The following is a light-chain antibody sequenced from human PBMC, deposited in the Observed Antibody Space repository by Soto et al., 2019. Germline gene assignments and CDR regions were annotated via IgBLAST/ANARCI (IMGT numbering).Light chain of an antibody. CDR1: QSVSSSY. CDR3: QQYGSSPPFT. CDR2: GAS. V-gene: IGKV3-20*01. Sequence: EIVLTQSPGTLSLSPGERATLSCRASQSVSSSYLAWYQQKPGQAPRLLIYGASSRATGIPDMFSGSGSGTDFTLTISRLEPEDFAVYYCQQYGSSPPFTFGPGTKVDIK. J-gene: IGKJ3*01.